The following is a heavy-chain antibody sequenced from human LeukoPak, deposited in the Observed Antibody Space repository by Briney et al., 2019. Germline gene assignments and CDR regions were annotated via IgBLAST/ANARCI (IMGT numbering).Heavy chain of an antibody. Sequence: GGSLRLSCAASGFTFSSYAMSWVRQAPGKGLEWVAFIRYDGSNKYYADSVKGRFTISRDNSKNTLYLQMNSLRAEDTAVYYCAKEYEEGYDSSGYSDWGQGTLVTVSS. J-gene: IGHJ4*02. CDR2: IRYDGSNK. CDR1: GFTFSSYA. V-gene: IGHV3-30*02. D-gene: IGHD3-22*01. CDR3: AKEYEEGYDSSGYSD.